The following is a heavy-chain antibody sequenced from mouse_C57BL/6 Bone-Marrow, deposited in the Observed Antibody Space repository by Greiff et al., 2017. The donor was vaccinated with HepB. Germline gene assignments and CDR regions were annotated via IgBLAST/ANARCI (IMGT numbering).Heavy chain of an antibody. V-gene: IGHV1-59*01. J-gene: IGHJ2*01. CDR3: ARDQIYYYGSSPDY. D-gene: IGHD1-1*01. CDR1: GYTFTSYW. CDR2: IDPSDSYT. Sequence: VKLQQPGAELVRPGTSVKLSCKASGYTFTSYWMHWVKQRPGQGLEWIGVIDPSDSYTNYNQKFKGKATLTVDTSSSTAYMQLSSLTSEDSAVYYCARDQIYYYGSSPDYWGQGTTLTVSS.